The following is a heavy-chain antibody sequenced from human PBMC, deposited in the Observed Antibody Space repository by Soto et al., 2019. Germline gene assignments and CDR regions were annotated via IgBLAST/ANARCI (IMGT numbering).Heavy chain of an antibody. V-gene: IGHV1-3*05. D-gene: IGHD6-19*01. J-gene: IGHJ4*02. CDR3: AREGGWYVDY. Sequence: QVQVVQSGAEEKKPGASVKVSCKPSGFTFSGYAIHWVRQAPGERLVWMGWINAGDTNTKYSQKLRGRLTINRDTSATTGYMELSSLTSEDTAVYYCAREGGWYVDYWGQGTLVTVSS. CDR2: INAGDTNT. CDR1: GFTFSGYA.